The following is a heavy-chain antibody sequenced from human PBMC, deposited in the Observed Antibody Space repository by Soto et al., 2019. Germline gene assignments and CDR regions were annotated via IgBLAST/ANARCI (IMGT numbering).Heavy chain of an antibody. CDR1: GFTFISYG. V-gene: IGHV3-33*01. Sequence: QVQLVESGGGVVQPGRSLRLSYAASGFTFISYGIHWVRQAPGKGLEWVAVIWHDGSDKYYADSVKGRFTISRDNSKNTLYLQMNSLRDEDTAVYYCAREPDYYFDYWGQGTLVTVSS. CDR2: IWHDGSDK. CDR3: AREPDYYFDY. J-gene: IGHJ4*02.